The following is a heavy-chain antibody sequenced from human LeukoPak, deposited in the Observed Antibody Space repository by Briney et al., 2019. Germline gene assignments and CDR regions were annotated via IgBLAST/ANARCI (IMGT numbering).Heavy chain of an antibody. CDR1: GYTFTSYG. Sequence: ASVKVSCKASGYTFTSYGISWVRQAPGQGLEWMGWINPNSGGTNYAQKFQGRVTMTRDTSISTAYMELSRLRSDDTAVYYCARAQFPFNYFDYWGQGTLVTVSS. CDR2: INPNSGGT. CDR3: ARAQFPFNYFDY. J-gene: IGHJ4*02. V-gene: IGHV1-2*02.